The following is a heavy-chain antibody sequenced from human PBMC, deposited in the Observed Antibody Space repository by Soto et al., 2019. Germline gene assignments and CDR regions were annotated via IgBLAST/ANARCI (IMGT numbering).Heavy chain of an antibody. D-gene: IGHD4-17*01. CDR3: ASYTYDYGDYGAFDI. Sequence: QLQLQESGPGLVKPSETLSLTCTVSGGSISSSSYYWGWIRQPPGKGLEWIGSIYYSGSTYHNPSLKRRVTISVDPSTNLSPLKLSSVTAADTAVYYCASYTYDYGDYGAFDIWGQGTMVTVSS. V-gene: IGHV4-39*01. CDR2: IYYSGST. CDR1: GGSISSSSYY. J-gene: IGHJ3*02.